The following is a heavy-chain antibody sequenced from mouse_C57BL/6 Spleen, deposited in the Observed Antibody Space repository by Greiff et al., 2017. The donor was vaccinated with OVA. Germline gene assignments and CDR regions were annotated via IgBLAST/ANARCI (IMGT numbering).Heavy chain of an antibody. V-gene: IGHV5-12*01. J-gene: IGHJ3*01. CDR3: ASTGSY. D-gene: IGHD4-1*01. Sequence: DVQLVESGGGLVQPGGSLKLSCAASGFTFSDYYMYWVRQTPEKRLEWVAYISNGGGSTYYPDTVKGRFTISRDNAKNTLYLQMSRLKSEDTAMYYCASTGSYWGQGTLVTVSA. CDR2: ISNGGGST. CDR1: GFTFSDYY.